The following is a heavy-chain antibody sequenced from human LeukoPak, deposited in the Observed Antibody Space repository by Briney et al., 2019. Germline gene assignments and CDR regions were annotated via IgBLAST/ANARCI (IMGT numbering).Heavy chain of an antibody. V-gene: IGHV4-34*01. CDR1: GGSFSGYY. Sequence: SETLSLTCAVYGGSFSGYYWSWVRQPPGKGLEWIGEINHSGSTNYNPSLKSRVTVSVDTSKNQFSLKLSSVTAADTAVYYCARVRGSGYSYGPLGMDVWGQGTTVTVSS. CDR3: ARVRGSGYSYGPLGMDV. J-gene: IGHJ6*02. D-gene: IGHD5-18*01. CDR2: INHSGST.